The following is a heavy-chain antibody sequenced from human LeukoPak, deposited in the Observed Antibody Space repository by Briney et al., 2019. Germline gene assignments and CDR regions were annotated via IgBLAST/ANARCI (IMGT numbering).Heavy chain of an antibody. V-gene: IGHV1-2*02. Sequence: GASVKVSCKASGYTFTSYAMNWVRQAPGQGLEWMGWINPNSGGTNYAQKFQGRVTMTRDTSISTAYMELSRLRSDDTAVYYCARGPRQYGSGRAIYYWGQGTLVTVSS. CDR3: ARGPRQYGSGRAIYY. D-gene: IGHD3-10*01. CDR1: GYTFTSYA. CDR2: INPNSGGT. J-gene: IGHJ4*02.